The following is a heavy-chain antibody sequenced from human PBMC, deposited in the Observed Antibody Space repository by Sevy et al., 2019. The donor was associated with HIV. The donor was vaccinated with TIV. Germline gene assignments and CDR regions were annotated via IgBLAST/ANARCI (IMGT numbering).Heavy chain of an antibody. CDR2: ISGSGGST. CDR1: GFTFSSYA. D-gene: IGHD3-10*01. J-gene: IGHJ3*02. V-gene: IGHV3-23*01. CDR3: AKALLWFGEFADAFDI. Sequence: GGSLRLSSAASGFTFSSYAMSWVRQAPGKGLEWVSAISGSGGSTYYADSVKGRFTISRDNSTNTLYLQMNSLRAGDTAVYYCAKALLWFGEFADAFDIWGQGTMVTVSS.